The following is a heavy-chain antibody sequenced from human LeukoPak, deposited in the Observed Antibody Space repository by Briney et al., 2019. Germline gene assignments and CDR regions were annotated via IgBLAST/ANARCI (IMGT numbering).Heavy chain of an antibody. V-gene: IGHV1-18*01. CDR2: ISAYNGNT. D-gene: IGHD6-6*01. Sequence: GASVKVSCKASGYTFTSYGISWVRQAPGQGLEWMGWISAYNGNTNYAQKLQGRVTMTTDTSTSTAYMELRSLRSDDTAVYYCARYRSSSSTAYYYYMDVWGKGTTVTVSS. CDR1: GYTFTSYG. J-gene: IGHJ6*03. CDR3: ARYRSSSSTAYYYYMDV.